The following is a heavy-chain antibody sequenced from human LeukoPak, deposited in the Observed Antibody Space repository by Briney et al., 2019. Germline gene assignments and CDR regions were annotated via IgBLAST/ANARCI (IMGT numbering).Heavy chain of an antibody. CDR1: GYSFASYW. J-gene: IGHJ4*02. CDR3: ARERSSQGYFDF. CDR2: IYPGDSDT. V-gene: IGHV5-51*01. Sequence: GESLKISCKVSGYSFASYWIGWVRQMPGKGLEWMAIIYPGDSDTKYGPSFQGQVTISADKSISTAYLQWSSLKASDTAMYYCARERSSQGYFDFWGQGTLVTVSS. D-gene: IGHD6-6*01.